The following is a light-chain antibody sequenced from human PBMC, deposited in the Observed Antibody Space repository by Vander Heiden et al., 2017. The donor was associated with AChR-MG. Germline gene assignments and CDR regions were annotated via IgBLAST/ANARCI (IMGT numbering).Light chain of an antibody. J-gene: IGKJ3*01. Sequence: DIEITQSPSSLSASVGDRVTITCRASQSITNYLNWYQQQPGKAPKLLIYAASTLESGVPSRFSGSGAGTDFTLTISSHQPEDFATYYCQQSDSSPYAFGHGTKLDIE. CDR2: AAS. V-gene: IGKV1-39*01. CDR3: QQSDSSPYA. CDR1: QSITNY.